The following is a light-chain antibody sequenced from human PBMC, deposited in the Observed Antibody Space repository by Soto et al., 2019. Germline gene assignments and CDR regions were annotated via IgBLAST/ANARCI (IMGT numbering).Light chain of an antibody. V-gene: IGKV1-12*01. CDR2: TAS. Sequence: IQMTQSPSSVSASVGDRVTITCRARQGINGWLAWYQQKPGKAPKLLIYTASRLQSGVPSTFSGSGSTADFTLTISSLKPEDSATYSYQQANSFPFTLVPGTKVDTK. CDR3: QQANSFPFT. J-gene: IGKJ3*01. CDR1: QGINGW.